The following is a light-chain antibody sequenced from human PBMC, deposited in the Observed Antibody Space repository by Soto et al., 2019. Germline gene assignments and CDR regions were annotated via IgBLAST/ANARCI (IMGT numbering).Light chain of an antibody. CDR1: SSDVGGYNS. CDR2: DVS. V-gene: IGLV2-14*01. Sequence: QSALTQPASVSGSPGQSITISCTGSSSDVGGYNSVSWYQQHPGKVPKLMIYDVSNRPSGVSNRFSGFKSGNTASLTISGLQAEDAADYYCCSYTGIGTEVFGGGTKLTVL. CDR3: CSYTGIGTEV. J-gene: IGLJ3*02.